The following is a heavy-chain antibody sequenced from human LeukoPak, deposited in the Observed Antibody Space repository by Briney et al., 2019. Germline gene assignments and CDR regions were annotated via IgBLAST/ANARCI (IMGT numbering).Heavy chain of an antibody. J-gene: IGHJ4*02. V-gene: IGHV3-48*04. Sequence: PGGSLRLSCVASGITFSTYSMNWVRQAPGKGLEWVSYISSFSGTINYADSVKGRFTISRDNAKNSLYLQMNSLRAEDTAVYYCTRDPRRLDYWGQGTLVTVSS. CDR3: TRDPRRLDY. CDR2: ISSFSGTI. CDR1: GITFSTYS.